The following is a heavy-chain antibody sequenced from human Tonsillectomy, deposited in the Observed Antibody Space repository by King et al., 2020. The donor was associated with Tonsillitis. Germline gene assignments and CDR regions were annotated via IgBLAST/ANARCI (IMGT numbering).Heavy chain of an antibody. D-gene: IGHD3-16*01. Sequence: VQLVESGGGLVQPGGSLRLSCAASGFTFRNFWMSWVRQAPGKGLEWVANIKPDGSEQYYVDSVKGRFTISRDNADNSLYLQMDSLSAEDTAVYYCARDTLGWGDYWGQGTLVTVSS. J-gene: IGHJ4*02. CDR2: IKPDGSEQ. CDR1: GFTFRNFW. V-gene: IGHV3-7*01. CDR3: ARDTLGWGDY.